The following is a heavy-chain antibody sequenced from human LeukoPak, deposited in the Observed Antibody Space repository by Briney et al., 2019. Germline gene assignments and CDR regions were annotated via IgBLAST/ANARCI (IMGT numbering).Heavy chain of an antibody. CDR1: GFTFSSYT. J-gene: IGHJ4*02. CDR2: ISPSSDYI. CDR3: ARVEYYGSGTYSPIDY. D-gene: IGHD3-10*01. Sequence: GGSLRLSCAASGFTFSSYTINWVRPAPGKVLEWVSSISPSSDYIYYADSVEGRFTISRDNAKNSLHLQMNSLGAEDTAVYYCARVEYYGSGTYSPIDYWGQGTLVTVSS. V-gene: IGHV3-21*01.